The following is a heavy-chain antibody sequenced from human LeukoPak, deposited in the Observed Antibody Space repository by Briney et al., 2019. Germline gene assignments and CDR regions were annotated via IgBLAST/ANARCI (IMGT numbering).Heavy chain of an antibody. CDR1: GYTFTSYD. CDR2: MNPNSGNT. Sequence: GASVKVSCKASGYTFTSYDINWVRQATGHGLEWMGWMNPNSGNTGYAQKFQGRVTITRNTSISTAYMELSSLRSEDAAVYYCARAYSSSWYTPVYYYYMDVWGKGTTVTVSS. J-gene: IGHJ6*03. CDR3: ARAYSSSWYTPVYYYYMDV. D-gene: IGHD6-13*01. V-gene: IGHV1-8*03.